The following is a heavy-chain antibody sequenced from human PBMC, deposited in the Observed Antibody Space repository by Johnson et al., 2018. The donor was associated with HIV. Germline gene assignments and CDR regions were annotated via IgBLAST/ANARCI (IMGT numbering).Heavy chain of an antibody. CDR2: ISFDGTSK. CDR1: GFTFSSHA. D-gene: IGHD3-3*01. Sequence: QVQLVESGGGVVQPGRSLRLSCAASGFTFSSHAMHWVRQAPGKGLEWVAFISFDGTSKYYADSVKGRFTISRDNSKNTVYLQMNSLRVEDTSVYYCAKDHRITIFGVVIGDDAFDIWDQGTMVTVSS. V-gene: IGHV3-30*04. J-gene: IGHJ3*02. CDR3: AKDHRITIFGVVIGDDAFDI.